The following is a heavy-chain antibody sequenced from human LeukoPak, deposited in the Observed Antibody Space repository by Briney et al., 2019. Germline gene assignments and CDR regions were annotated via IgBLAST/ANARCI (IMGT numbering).Heavy chain of an antibody. CDR1: GFTFSSYA. D-gene: IGHD2-2*02. J-gene: IGHJ4*02. Sequence: PGGSLRLSCAASGFTFSSYAMSWVRQAPGKGLEWVSAISGSGGSTYYADSVKGRFTISRDNSKNTLYLQMGSLRAEDMAVYYCARVGVPDCSSTSCYTGSFDYWGQGTLVTVSS. V-gene: IGHV3-23*01. CDR2: ISGSGGST. CDR3: ARVGVPDCSSTSCYTGSFDY.